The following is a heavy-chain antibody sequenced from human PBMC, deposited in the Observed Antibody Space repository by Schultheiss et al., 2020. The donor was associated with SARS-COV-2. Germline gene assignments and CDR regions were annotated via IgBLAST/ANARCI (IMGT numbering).Heavy chain of an antibody. CDR3: AREGSGSHTGYDY. D-gene: IGHD1-26*01. CDR2: INSDGSST. CDR1: GFTFSSYW. Sequence: GESLKISCAASGFTFSSYWMHWVRQAPGKGLVWVSRINSDGSSTSYADSVKGRFTISRDNSKNTLYLQMNSLRAEDTAVYYCAREGSGSHTGYDYWGQGTLVTVSS. J-gene: IGHJ4*02. V-gene: IGHV3-74*01.